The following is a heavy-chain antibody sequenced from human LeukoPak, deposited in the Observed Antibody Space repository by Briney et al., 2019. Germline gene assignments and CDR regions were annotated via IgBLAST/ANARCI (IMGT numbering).Heavy chain of an antibody. D-gene: IGHD4-17*01. J-gene: IGHJ5*02. CDR3: ARVDDYGDYRAWFDP. CDR2: IIPIFGTA. CDR1: GYTFTSYD. Sequence: GASVKVSCKASGYTFTSYDINWVRQAPGQGLEWMGGIIPIFGTANYAQKFQGRVTITADESTSTAYMELSSLRSEDTAVYYCARVDDYGDYRAWFDPWGQGTLVTVSS. V-gene: IGHV1-69*13.